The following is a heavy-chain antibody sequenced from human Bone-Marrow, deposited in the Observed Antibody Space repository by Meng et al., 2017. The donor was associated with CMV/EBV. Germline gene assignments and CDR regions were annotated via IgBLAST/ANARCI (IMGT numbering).Heavy chain of an antibody. Sequence: ASVKVSCKASGGTFSSYAISWVRQAPGQGLEWMGGISAYNGNTNYAQKLQGRVTMTTDTSTSTAYMELRSLRSDDTAVYYCARADESTVVTPLVGYYYGMDVWGQGTTVTVSS. V-gene: IGHV1-18*01. J-gene: IGHJ6*02. D-gene: IGHD4-23*01. CDR1: GGTFSSYA. CDR2: ISAYNGNT. CDR3: ARADESTVVTPLVGYYYGMDV.